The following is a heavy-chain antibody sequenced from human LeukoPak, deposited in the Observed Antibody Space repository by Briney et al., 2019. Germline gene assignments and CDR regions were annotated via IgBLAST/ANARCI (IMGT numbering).Heavy chain of an antibody. V-gene: IGHV1-69*13. J-gene: IGHJ4*02. Sequence: ASVKVSCKASGGTFSSYAISWVRQAPGQGLEWMGGIIPIFGTANYAQKFQGRVTITADESTSTVYMELSSLRSQDTAVYYCARDFRASVVGEFDYWGQGTLVTVSS. D-gene: IGHD3-10*01. CDR3: ARDFRASVVGEFDY. CDR2: IIPIFGTA. CDR1: GGTFSSYA.